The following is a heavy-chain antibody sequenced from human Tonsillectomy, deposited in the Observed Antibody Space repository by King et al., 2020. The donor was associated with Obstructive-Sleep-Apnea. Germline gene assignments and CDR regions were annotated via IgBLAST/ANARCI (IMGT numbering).Heavy chain of an antibody. CDR1: GGSIRTSISSIDYY. CDR3: ARRIPPPPEYINSPIDY. V-gene: IGHV4-39*07. J-gene: IGHJ4*02. Sequence: QLQESGPRLVKSSETLSLTCTVSGGSIRTSISSIDYYWAWIRQPPGKGLAWIGQIHYTGNTNYNPSLKSRVIISVHTSKNQVSLQLTSATAADTAVYYWARRIPPPPEYINSPIDYWGQGTLVTVS. D-gene: IGHD2-21*01. CDR2: IHYTGNT.